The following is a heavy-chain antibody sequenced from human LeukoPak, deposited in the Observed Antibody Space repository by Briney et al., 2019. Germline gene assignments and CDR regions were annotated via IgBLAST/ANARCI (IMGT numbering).Heavy chain of an antibody. D-gene: IGHD3-16*01. CDR3: ARVNSPDYGYYYYYGMDV. Sequence: GASVKVSCKASGYTFTSYDINWVRQATGQGLEWMGWMNPNSGNTGYAQKFQGRVTMTRNTSISTAYMELSSLRSEDTVVYYCARVNSPDYGYYYYYGMDVWGQGTTVTVSS. CDR2: MNPNSGNT. V-gene: IGHV1-8*01. J-gene: IGHJ6*02. CDR1: GYTFTSYD.